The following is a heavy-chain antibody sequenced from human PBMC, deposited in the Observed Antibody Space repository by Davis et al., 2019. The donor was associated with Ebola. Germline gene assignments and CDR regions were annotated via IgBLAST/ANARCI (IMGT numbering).Heavy chain of an antibody. CDR2: INPSGGST. CDR3: ARGSSSSSYLYYYGMDV. J-gene: IGHJ6*02. CDR1: GYTFTSYY. V-gene: IGHV1-46*01. D-gene: IGHD6-6*01. Sequence: ASVKVSCKASGYTFTSYYMHWVRQAPGQGLEWMGIINPSGGSTSYAQKFQGRVIMTRDTSTSTVYMELSSLRSEDTAVYYCARGSSSSSYLYYYGMDVWGQGTTVTVSS.